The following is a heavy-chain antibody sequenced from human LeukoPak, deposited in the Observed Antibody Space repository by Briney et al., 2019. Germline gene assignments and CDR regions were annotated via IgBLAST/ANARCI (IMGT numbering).Heavy chain of an antibody. CDR2: IRYDGSSQ. CDR1: GFTFSTYG. V-gene: IGHV3-30*02. D-gene: IGHD6-13*01. CDR3: ARVKGTDSSSWYFRFYYYYMDV. J-gene: IGHJ6*03. Sequence: GGSLRLSCEASGFTFSTYGMHWVRQAPGKGLEWVAFIRYDGSSQYSADSVKGRFTISRDNSKNTLYLQMNSLRAEDTAVYYCARVKGTDSSSWYFRFYYYYMDVWGKGTTVTISS.